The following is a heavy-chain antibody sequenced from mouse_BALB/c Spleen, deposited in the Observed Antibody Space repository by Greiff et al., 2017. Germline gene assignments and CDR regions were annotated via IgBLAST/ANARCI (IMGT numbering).Heavy chain of an antibody. Sequence: QVQLQQSGAELARPGASVKLSCKASGYTFTSYWMQWVKQRPGQGLEWIGAIYPGDGDTRYTQKFKGKATLTADKSSSAAYMQLSSLASEDSAVYYCARYYGDYWGQGTTLTVSS. CDR2: IYPGDGDT. V-gene: IGHV1-87*01. J-gene: IGHJ2*01. CDR3: ARYYGDY. D-gene: IGHD1-1*02. CDR1: GYTFTSYW.